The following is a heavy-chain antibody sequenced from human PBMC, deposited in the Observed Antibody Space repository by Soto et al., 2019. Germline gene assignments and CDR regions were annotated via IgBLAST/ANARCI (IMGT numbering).Heavy chain of an antibody. CDR1: GGSISSSSYY. Sequence: QLQLQESGPGLVKPSETLSLTCTVSGGSISSSSYYWGWIRQPPGKGLEWIGSIYYSGSTYYNPSLKSRVTIPVDKSKNQFSLKLRSVTAADTAVYYCAREEAAGPFDSWGQGTLVTVSS. CDR2: IYYSGST. D-gene: IGHD6-13*01. V-gene: IGHV4-39*01. CDR3: AREEAAGPFDS. J-gene: IGHJ4*02.